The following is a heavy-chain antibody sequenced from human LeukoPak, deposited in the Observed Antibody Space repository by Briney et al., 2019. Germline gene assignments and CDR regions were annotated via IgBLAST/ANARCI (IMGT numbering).Heavy chain of an antibody. CDR2: ISWNSGSI. J-gene: IGHJ4*02. CDR1: GFTFDDYA. V-gene: IGHV3-9*01. Sequence: GRSLRLSCAASGFTFDDYAMHWVRQAPGKGLEWVSGISWNSGSIGYADSVKGRFTISRDNAKNSLYLQMNSLRAEDTALYYCAKGHSVRGVRFDYWGQGTLVTVSS. D-gene: IGHD3-10*01. CDR3: AKGHSVRGVRFDY.